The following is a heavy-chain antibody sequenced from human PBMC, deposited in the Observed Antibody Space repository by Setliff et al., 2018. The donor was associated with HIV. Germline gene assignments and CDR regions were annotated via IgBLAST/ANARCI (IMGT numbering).Heavy chain of an antibody. V-gene: IGHV4-61*02. Sequence: SETLSLTCTVSGASITNGSYYWSWIRPPAGKGLGWIGRRYASGSTNYIPSLKSLVTISVDMSKNQFSRRLTSVTAADTAVYYCARDRGPLDYLGQGTLVTVSS. CDR3: ARDRGPLDY. J-gene: IGHJ4*02. D-gene: IGHD2-15*01. CDR1: GASITNGSYY. CDR2: RYASGST.